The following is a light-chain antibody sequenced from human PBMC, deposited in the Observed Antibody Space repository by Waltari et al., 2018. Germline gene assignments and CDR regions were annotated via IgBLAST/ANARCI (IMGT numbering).Light chain of an antibody. J-gene: IGKJ4*01. CDR1: QRFLHMSSNRNY. Sequence: DIVMTQSPDSLAVSLGERASINCKSSQRFLHMSSNRNYLAWYQQKPGQPPKLLIYWASSRESGVPDRFSGSGSGTDFTLTIDSLHAEDVAVYYCQQYYTAPPPTFGGGTKVEIK. CDR3: QQYYTAPPPT. V-gene: IGKV4-1*01. CDR2: WAS.